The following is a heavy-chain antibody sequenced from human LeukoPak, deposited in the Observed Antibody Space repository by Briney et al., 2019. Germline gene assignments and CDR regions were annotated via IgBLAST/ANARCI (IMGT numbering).Heavy chain of an antibody. D-gene: IGHD6-19*01. Sequence: HRASVKVSCKASGYTFTSYYMHWVRQAPGQGLEWMGIINPSGGSTSYAQKFQGRVTMTRDTSTSTVYMELSSLRSEDTTVYYCATVKPWAGALNYWGQGTLVTVSS. CDR2: INPSGGST. CDR3: ATVKPWAGALNY. J-gene: IGHJ4*02. CDR1: GYTFTSYY. V-gene: IGHV1-46*01.